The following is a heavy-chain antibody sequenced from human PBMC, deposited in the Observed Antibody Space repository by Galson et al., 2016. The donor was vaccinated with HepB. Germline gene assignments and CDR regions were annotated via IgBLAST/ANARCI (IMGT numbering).Heavy chain of an antibody. CDR1: GGSITNYY. Sequence: LSLTCTVSGGSITNYYWSWIRQSPGKGLERIGYIFYSGATKYNPSLESRITISVDTSKNQFSLKLSSVTAADTAVYYCARGGASSRWLFPWGQGTLVTVSS. V-gene: IGHV4-59*01. J-gene: IGHJ5*02. D-gene: IGHD3-22*01. CDR3: ARGGASSRWLFP. CDR2: IFYSGAT.